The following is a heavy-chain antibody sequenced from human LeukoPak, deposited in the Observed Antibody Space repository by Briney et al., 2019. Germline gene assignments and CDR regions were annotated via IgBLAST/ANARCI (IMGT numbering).Heavy chain of an antibody. CDR2: ISESGGNT. CDR3: ARDRPGDGYNSD. D-gene: IGHD5-24*01. CDR1: GFTFSNYA. Sequence: GGSPRPSCAASGFTFSNYAMSWVRQAPGKGLEWVSTISESGGNTYYADSVKGRFTISRDNSKNTLYLQMNSLRAEDTAVYYCARDRPGDGYNSDWGQGTLVTVSS. J-gene: IGHJ4*01. V-gene: IGHV3-23*01.